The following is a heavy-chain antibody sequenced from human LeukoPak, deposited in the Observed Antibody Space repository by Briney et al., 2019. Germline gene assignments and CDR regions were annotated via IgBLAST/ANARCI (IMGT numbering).Heavy chain of an antibody. J-gene: IGHJ4*02. Sequence: PGGSLRLSCAASGFTFSSYWMSWVRQAPGKGLEWVANIKQDGSEKYYVDSVKGRFTISRDNAKNSLYLQMNSLRAEDTAVYYCARGPHFWSGLAPHYFDYWGQGTLVTVSS. CDR1: GFTFSSYW. CDR3: ARGPHFWSGLAPHYFDY. CDR2: IKQDGSEK. D-gene: IGHD3-3*02. V-gene: IGHV3-7*01.